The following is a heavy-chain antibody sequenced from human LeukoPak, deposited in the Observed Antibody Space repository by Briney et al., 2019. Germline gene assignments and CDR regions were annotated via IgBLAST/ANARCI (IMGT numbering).Heavy chain of an antibody. J-gene: IGHJ4*02. CDR1: GYTFSSYG. D-gene: IGHD2-15*01. V-gene: IGHV1-18*01. CDR3: ARLNSAANFLDY. Sequence: GASVTVSCKASGYTFSSYGITWVRQTPGQGVDWMGWITPYNGNTDYVQKVQGRVTMSADTSTSTAYMELRSLISDDTAVYYCARLNSAANFLDYWGQGTLVTVSS. CDR2: ITPYNGNT.